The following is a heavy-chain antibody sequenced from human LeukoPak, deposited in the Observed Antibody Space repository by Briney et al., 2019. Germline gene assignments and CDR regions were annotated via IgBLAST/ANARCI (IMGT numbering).Heavy chain of an antibody. Sequence: ASVKVSCKASGYTFTSYYMHWVRQAPGQGLEWMGIISPSGGSTSYAQKFQGRVTMTRDTSTSTVYMELSSLRSEDTAVYYCARDDGYYGSGSYSPVFWGQGTLVTVSS. D-gene: IGHD3-10*01. J-gene: IGHJ3*01. CDR1: GYTFTSYY. V-gene: IGHV1-46*01. CDR3: ARDDGYYGSGSYSPVF. CDR2: ISPSGGST.